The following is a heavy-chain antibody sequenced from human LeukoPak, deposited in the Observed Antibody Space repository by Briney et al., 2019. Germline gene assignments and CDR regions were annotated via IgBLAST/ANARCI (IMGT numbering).Heavy chain of an antibody. CDR1: GFTISSSW. Sequence: PGGSLRLSCSASGFTISSSWMSWVRQAPGKGLEWVANINQDGSEKYYVDSVKGRFTISRDNAKNSLYLQMSSQRAEDTAVYYCARDESWGQGTLVTVSS. CDR2: INQDGSEK. V-gene: IGHV3-7*01. CDR3: ARDES. J-gene: IGHJ5*02.